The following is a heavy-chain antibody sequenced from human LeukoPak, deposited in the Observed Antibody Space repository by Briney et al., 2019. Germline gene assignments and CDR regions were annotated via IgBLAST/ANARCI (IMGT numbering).Heavy chain of an antibody. CDR1: GFTFRNYG. CDR2: IGISGDNT. CDR3: ARDLYLSAVVVPAAEIYFDY. D-gene: IGHD2-2*01. Sequence: GGSLRLSCVVSGFTFRNYGMSWVRQAPGKGLEWVSGIGISGDNTYHADSVKGRFIISRENSKNTLYLQMNSLRAEDTAVYYCARDLYLSAVVVPAAEIYFDYWGQGTLVTVSS. V-gene: IGHV3-23*01. J-gene: IGHJ4*02.